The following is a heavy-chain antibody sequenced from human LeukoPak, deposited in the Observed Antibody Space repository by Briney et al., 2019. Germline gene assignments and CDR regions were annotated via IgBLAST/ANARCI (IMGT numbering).Heavy chain of an antibody. V-gene: IGHV3-21*01. CDR2: ISSSSNYR. CDR1: GFTFSSYS. CDR3: ARGFDYSNYGIFDY. D-gene: IGHD4-11*01. Sequence: GGSLRLSCAASGFTFSSYSMNWVRQAPGKGLEWVSCISSSSNYRYYADSVKGRFTISRDNAKNSLYLQMNSLRAEDTAVYYCARGFDYSNYGIFDYWGQGTLVTVSS. J-gene: IGHJ4*02.